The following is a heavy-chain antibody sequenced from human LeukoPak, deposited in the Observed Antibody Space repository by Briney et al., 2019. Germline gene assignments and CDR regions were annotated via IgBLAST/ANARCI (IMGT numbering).Heavy chain of an antibody. Sequence: ASVKVSCKASGGTFSSYAISWVRQAPGQGLEWMGRIIPILGIANYAQKFQGRVTITADKSTSTAYMELSSLRSEDTAVYYCARELTTVTYRDYYGMDVWGQGTTVTVSS. J-gene: IGHJ6*02. CDR2: IIPILGIA. D-gene: IGHD4-4*01. V-gene: IGHV1-69*04. CDR3: ARELTTVTYRDYYGMDV. CDR1: GGTFSSYA.